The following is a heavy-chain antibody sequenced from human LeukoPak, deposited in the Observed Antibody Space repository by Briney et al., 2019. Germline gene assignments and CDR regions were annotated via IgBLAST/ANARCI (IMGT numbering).Heavy chain of an antibody. CDR1: GFTFSSYA. CDR3: ARENWNDDPGFDY. D-gene: IGHD1-1*01. J-gene: IGHJ4*02. CDR2: ISYDGSNK. Sequence: GGSLRLSCAASGFTFSSYAMHWVRQAPGKGLEWVAVISYDGSNKYYADSVKGRFTISRDNSKNTLYLQMNSLRAEDTAVYYCARENWNDDPGFDYWGQGTLVTVSS. V-gene: IGHV3-30-3*01.